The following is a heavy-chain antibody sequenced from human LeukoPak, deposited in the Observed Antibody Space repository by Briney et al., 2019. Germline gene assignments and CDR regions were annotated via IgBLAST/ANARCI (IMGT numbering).Heavy chain of an antibody. J-gene: IGHJ4*02. D-gene: IGHD5-12*01. CDR2: IYYSGST. Sequence: SETLSLTCTVSGGSISSGGYYWSWIRQHPGNGLEWIGYIYYSGSTYYNPSLKSRVTISVDASKNQFSLKLSSVTAADTAVYYCARGGSSGYDPFDDWGKGTLVAVSS. CDR1: GGSISSGGYY. CDR3: ARGGSSGYDPFDD. V-gene: IGHV4-31*03.